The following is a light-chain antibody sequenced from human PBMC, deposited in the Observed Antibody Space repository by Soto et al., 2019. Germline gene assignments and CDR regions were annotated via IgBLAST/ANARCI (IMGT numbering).Light chain of an antibody. CDR3: STNTSRTSLRV. Sequence: QSALTQPASVSGSPGQSIAISCTGTSSDVGSYKYVSWYRQYPGKAPKLLIYEVNNRPSAVPNRFSGSKSGNTASLTISGHQDEDEGDYYCSTNTSRTSLRVFGGGTKLTVL. J-gene: IGLJ3*02. CDR2: EVN. V-gene: IGLV2-14*01. CDR1: SSDVGSYKY.